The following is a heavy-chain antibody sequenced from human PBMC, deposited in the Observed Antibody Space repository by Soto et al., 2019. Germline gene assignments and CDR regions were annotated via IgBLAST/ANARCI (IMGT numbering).Heavy chain of an antibody. CDR3: ARARRVLRFLEWLFEPYGMDV. CDR2: INHSGST. J-gene: IGHJ6*02. V-gene: IGHV4-34*01. D-gene: IGHD3-3*01. Sequence: SETLSLTCAVYGGSFSGYYWSWIRQPPGKGLEWIGEINHSGSTNYNPSLKSRVTISVGTSKNQFSLKLSSVTAADTAVYYCARARRVLRFLEWLFEPYGMDVWGQGTTVTVSS. CDR1: GGSFSGYY.